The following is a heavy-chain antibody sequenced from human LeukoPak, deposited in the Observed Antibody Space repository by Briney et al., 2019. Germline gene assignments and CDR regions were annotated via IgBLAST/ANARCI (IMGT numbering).Heavy chain of an antibody. CDR1: VFTFSKYW. D-gene: IGHD1-14*01. V-gene: IGHV3-74*01. CDR2: INTDGTVT. CDR3: ATKPRLAPPPDS. J-gene: IGHJ4*02. Sequence: GGSLRLSCAASVFTFSKYWMLWVRQAPGKGLESGSRINTDGTVTTYADSAKGRFTVSRDNSDNTMFMQMNSVRDEDTAVYYCATKPRLAPPPDSWGQGTPVTVPS.